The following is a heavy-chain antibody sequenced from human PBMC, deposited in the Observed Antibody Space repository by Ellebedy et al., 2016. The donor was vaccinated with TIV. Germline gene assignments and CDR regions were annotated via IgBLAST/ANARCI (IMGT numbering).Heavy chain of an antibody. CDR2: ISSDGSSK. Sequence: PGGSLRLSCAASGFTFSTYAVHWVRQAPDKGLEWVAVISSDGSSKYYADSVKGRFTMSRDNSKNTLSLQMNSLRPEDTAVYYCARGGLYGTSVEGFDYWGQGTLVTVSS. CDR3: ARGGLYGTSVEGFDY. J-gene: IGHJ4*02. CDR1: GFTFSTYA. V-gene: IGHV3-30-3*01. D-gene: IGHD4-17*01.